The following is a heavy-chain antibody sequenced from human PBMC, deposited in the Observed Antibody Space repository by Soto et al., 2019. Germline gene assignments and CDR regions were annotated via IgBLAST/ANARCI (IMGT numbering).Heavy chain of an antibody. CDR3: ARDCPVPPATPNNWYDP. CDR2: ISAYNGKT. J-gene: IGHJ5*02. D-gene: IGHD2-2*02. Sequence: GTSVKVSCKACGYTFTIDGITCRRQAPQQGLEWMGWISAYNGKTNYAQKLQGRVTMTTDTSTSTAYMELRSLRSDDTAVYYCARDCPVPPATPNNWYDPWGQGTLVTVS. V-gene: IGHV1-18*01. CDR1: GYTFTIDG.